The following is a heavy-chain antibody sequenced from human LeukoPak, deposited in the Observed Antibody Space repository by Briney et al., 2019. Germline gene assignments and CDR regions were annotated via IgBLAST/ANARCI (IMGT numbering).Heavy chain of an antibody. J-gene: IGHJ4*02. CDR1: GGXISSGDYY. CDR2: IFYSGTS. CDR3: VRGGKY. V-gene: IGHV4-30-4*01. Sequence: PSETLSLTCTVSGGXISSGDYYWSWIRQPPGKGLEWIGYIFYSGTSYYNPSLKSRVNISVDTSKNQFSLKLSSVTAADTAVYYCVRGGKYWGQGTLVTVSS.